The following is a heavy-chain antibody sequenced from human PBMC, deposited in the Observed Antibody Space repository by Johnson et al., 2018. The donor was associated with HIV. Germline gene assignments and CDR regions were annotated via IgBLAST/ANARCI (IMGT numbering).Heavy chain of an antibody. CDR3: ARDRDYGLAWGWSLDI. CDR2: ISYDGSNK. CDR1: GLNFRYYP. J-gene: IGHJ3*02. Sequence: QVQLVESGGGVVRPGRSLRLSCAASGLNFRYYPMHWVRQAPGKGLEWMAVISYDGSNKYYADSVKGRFTISRDNSKNTRYVQRNSVRPEDTAVYYCARDRDYGLAWGWSLDIWGQGTMVTVSS. V-gene: IGHV3-30*04. D-gene: IGHD4/OR15-4a*01.